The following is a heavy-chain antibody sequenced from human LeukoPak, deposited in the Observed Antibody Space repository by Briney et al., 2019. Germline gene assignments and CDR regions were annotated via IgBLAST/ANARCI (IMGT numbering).Heavy chain of an antibody. CDR3: AREDTGGLDY. CDR1: GGSISSSSHY. CDR2: IYYSGST. J-gene: IGHJ4*02. V-gene: IGHV4-39*07. D-gene: IGHD2-8*02. Sequence: SGTLSLTCSVSGGSISSSSHYWDWIRQPPGEGLEWIGSIYYSGSTYYNPSLKSRVTISVDTSKNQFSLKLISVTAADTAVYYCAREDTGGLDYWGQGTLVTVSS.